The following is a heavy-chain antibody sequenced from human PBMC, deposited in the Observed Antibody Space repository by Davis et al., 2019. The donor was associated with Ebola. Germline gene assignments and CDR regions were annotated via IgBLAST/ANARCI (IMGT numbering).Heavy chain of an antibody. CDR3: ARDFWFRRLDY. D-gene: IGHD3-3*01. Sequence: GESLKISCAASGFTVSSNYMSWVRQAPGKGLEWVSVIYSGGSTDYADSVKGRFTISRDNSKNTLYLQMNSLRAEDTAVYYCARDFWFRRLDYWGQGTLVTVSS. CDR1: GFTVSSNY. V-gene: IGHV3-53*01. J-gene: IGHJ4*02. CDR2: IYSGGST.